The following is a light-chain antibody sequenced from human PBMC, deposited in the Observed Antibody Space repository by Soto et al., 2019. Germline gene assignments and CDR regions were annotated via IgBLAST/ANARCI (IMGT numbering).Light chain of an antibody. J-gene: IGKJ4*01. CDR2: DDS. CDR3: QQFNAYPLT. Sequence: ATQLTQSPSTLSASLGDRVIITCRASQDISSALAWIQQKPGKTPKRLISDDSTLESVVPSRFSGGGSGTDFTLTISGLQTEDFAADYCQQFNAYPLTFGGGNKV. V-gene: IGKV1-13*02. CDR1: QDISSA.